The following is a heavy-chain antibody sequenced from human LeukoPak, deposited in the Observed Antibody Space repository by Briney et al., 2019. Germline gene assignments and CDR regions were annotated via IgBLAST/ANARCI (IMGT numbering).Heavy chain of an antibody. CDR3: AKVMKGSERLTMVRGVIIKTAGLYYMDV. D-gene: IGHD3-10*01. V-gene: IGHV3-23*01. Sequence: GGSLRLSCAASGFTLSSYAMSWVRQAPGQGLEWVSSISASGGSTNYADSVKGRFTISRDNSKNPVYLQMNSLRAEDTAVYYCAKVMKGSERLTMVRGVIIKTAGLYYMDVWGKGTTVTVSS. CDR2: ISASGGST. CDR1: GFTLSSYA. J-gene: IGHJ6*03.